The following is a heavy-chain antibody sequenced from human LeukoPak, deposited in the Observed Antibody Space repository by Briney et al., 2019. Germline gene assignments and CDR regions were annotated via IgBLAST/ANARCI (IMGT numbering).Heavy chain of an antibody. CDR1: GFTFSSSG. CDR3: ANVPVGFGMTTIPYDY. Sequence: GGSLRLSCAASGFTFSSSGMSWVRQAPGKGLEWVSAISGGGGGTSYADSVKGRFTISRDNSKNTLYLQMNSLRAEDTAVYYCANVPVGFGMTTIPYDYWGQGTLVTVSS. D-gene: IGHD2-21*02. V-gene: IGHV3-23*01. CDR2: ISGGGGGT. J-gene: IGHJ4*02.